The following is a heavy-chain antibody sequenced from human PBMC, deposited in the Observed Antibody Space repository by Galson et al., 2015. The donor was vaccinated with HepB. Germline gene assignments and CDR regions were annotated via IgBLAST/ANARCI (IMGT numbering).Heavy chain of an antibody. J-gene: IGHJ4*02. Sequence: SVKVSCKASGYTFTSYAMHWVRQAPGQRLERMGWINAGNGNTKYSQKFQGRVTITRDTSASTAYMELSSLRSEDTAVYYCARDLGYCSSTSCYWTFDYWGQGTLVTVSS. D-gene: IGHD2-2*01. CDR3: ARDLGYCSSTSCYWTFDY. V-gene: IGHV1-3*01. CDR2: INAGNGNT. CDR1: GYTFTSYA.